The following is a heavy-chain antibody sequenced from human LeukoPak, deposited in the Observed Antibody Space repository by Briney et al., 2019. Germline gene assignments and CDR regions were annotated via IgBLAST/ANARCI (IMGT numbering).Heavy chain of an antibody. CDR3: ARTLSGSYYYYMDV. CDR2: INHSGST. Sequence: SETLSLTCAVYGGSFSGYYWSWIRQPPGKGLEWIGEINHSGSTNYNPSLKSRVTISVDTSKNQFPLKLSSVTAADTAVYYCARTLSGSYYYYMDVWGKGTTVTVSS. D-gene: IGHD1-26*01. CDR1: GGSFSGYY. J-gene: IGHJ6*03. V-gene: IGHV4-34*01.